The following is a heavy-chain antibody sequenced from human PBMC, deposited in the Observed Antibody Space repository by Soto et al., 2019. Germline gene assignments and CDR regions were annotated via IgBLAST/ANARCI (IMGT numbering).Heavy chain of an antibody. Sequence: QVQLQESGPGLVKPSETLSLTCSVSGGSMNSYYWSWIRQPAGKGLEWIGRIYTSGSTNYNPSLKSRFSMSVDTSQNQFSLKLNSVTAADTAVYYCARDSSGWYGDALDIWGQGTMVTVSS. CDR2: IYTSGST. J-gene: IGHJ3*02. D-gene: IGHD6-19*01. V-gene: IGHV4-4*07. CDR1: GGSMNSYY. CDR3: ARDSSGWYGDALDI.